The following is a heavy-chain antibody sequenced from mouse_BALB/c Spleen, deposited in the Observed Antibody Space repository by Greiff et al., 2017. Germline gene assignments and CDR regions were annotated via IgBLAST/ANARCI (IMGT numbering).Heavy chain of an antibody. V-gene: IGHV1-4*02. Sequence: QVQLKQSAAELARPGASVKMSCKASGYTFTSYTMHWVKQRPGQGLEWIGYINPSSGYTEYNQKFKDKTTLTADKSSSTAYMQLSSLTSEDSAVYYCARLGYDGYYGYWGQGTTLTVSS. J-gene: IGHJ2*01. CDR3: ARLGYDGYYGY. CDR2: INPSSGYT. CDR1: GYTFTSYT. D-gene: IGHD2-3*01.